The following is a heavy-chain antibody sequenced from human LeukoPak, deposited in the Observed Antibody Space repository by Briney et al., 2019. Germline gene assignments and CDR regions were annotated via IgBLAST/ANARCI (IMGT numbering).Heavy chain of an antibody. J-gene: IGHJ5*02. D-gene: IGHD6-13*01. CDR2: INHSGCT. Sequence: SETLSLTCAVYGGSFSGYYWSWIRQPPGKGLEWIGEINHSGCTNYNPSLKSRVTISVDTSKNQFSLKLSSVTAADTAVYYCASASSRRGWFDPWGQGTLVTVSS. CDR1: GGSFSGYY. CDR3: ASASSRRGWFDP. V-gene: IGHV4-34*01.